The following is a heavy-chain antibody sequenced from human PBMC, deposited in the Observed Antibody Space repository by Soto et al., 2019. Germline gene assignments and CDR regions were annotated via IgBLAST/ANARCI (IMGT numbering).Heavy chain of an antibody. J-gene: IGHJ4*02. CDR2: IYYSGST. CDR3: ARASVAVVVVAATLSFDY. D-gene: IGHD2-15*01. CDR1: GGSISSGDYY. V-gene: IGHV4-30-4*01. Sequence: PSETLSLTCTVSGGSISSGDYYWSWIRQPPGKGLEWIGYIYYSGSTYYNPSLKSRVTISVDTSKNQFSLKLSSVTAADTAVYYCARASVAVVVVAATLSFDYWGQGTLVTVSS.